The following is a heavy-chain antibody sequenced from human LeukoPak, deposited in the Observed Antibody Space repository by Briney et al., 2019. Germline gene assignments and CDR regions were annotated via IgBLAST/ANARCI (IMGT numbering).Heavy chain of an antibody. CDR3: ARGFQVADFDY. CDR1: GFTFSIYS. CDR2: ISSSRSYI. J-gene: IGHJ4*02. Sequence: GGSLSLSCAASGFTFSIYSMNWVRQAPGKGREWVSSISSSRSYIYYADSVKGRFTISRDNAKNSLYLQMNSLRAEDTAVYYCARGFQVADFDYWGQGTLVTVSS. V-gene: IGHV3-21*01.